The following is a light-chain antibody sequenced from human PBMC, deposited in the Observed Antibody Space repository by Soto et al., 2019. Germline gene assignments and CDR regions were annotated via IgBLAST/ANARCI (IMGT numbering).Light chain of an antibody. V-gene: IGKV1-17*01. Sequence: DIQMTQSPSSLSASVGDRVTITCRASQGIRNELGWYQQKPGKAPKRLIYDASILQGGVPSRFSGSGSGTEFTLTISSLQPEDFATYSCLQHYSYPRTFGQGTKVEVK. J-gene: IGKJ1*01. CDR1: QGIRNE. CDR3: LQHYSYPRT. CDR2: DAS.